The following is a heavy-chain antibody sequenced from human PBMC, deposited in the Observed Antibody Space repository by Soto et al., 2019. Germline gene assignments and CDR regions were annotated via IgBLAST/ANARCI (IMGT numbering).Heavy chain of an antibody. Sequence: LRLSCAASGFTFNNYAMTWVRQAPGKGLEWVSVISPSGDTTYYADSVKGRFTISRDNSENTLYLQMNSLRAEDTAVYYCAKDPTATTRGYFDCWGQGTLVTVSS. V-gene: IGHV3-23*01. CDR2: ISPSGDTT. D-gene: IGHD1-7*01. CDR3: AKDPTATTRGYFDC. CDR1: GFTFNNYA. J-gene: IGHJ4*02.